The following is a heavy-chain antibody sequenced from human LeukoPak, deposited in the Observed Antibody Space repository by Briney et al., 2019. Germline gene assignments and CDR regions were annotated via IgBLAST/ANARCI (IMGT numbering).Heavy chain of an antibody. CDR2: INHSGST. V-gene: IGHV4-34*01. J-gene: IGHJ4*02. Sequence: SETLSLTCAVYGGSFSGYYWSWIRQPPGKGLEWIGEINHSGSTNYNPSLKSRVTISVDTSKNQFSLKLSSVTAADTAVYYCASLRAPVYYDFWSGYPVAYWGQGTLVTVSS. D-gene: IGHD3-3*01. CDR1: GGSFSGYY. CDR3: ASLRAPVYYDFWSGYPVAY.